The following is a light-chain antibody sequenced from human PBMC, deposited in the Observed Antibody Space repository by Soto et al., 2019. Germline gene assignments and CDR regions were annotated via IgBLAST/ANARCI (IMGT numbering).Light chain of an antibody. V-gene: IGKV3-15*01. J-gene: IGKJ2*01. CDR1: QSINSN. Sequence: EIVMTQSPATLSVSPGERTTLSCRASQSINSNLAWYQQKPGQAPRLLISGASTRATGIPARFSGSGSGTEFTLTISSLQSEDVAVYYCQQYGTAPYTFGQGTKLEIK. CDR2: GAS. CDR3: QQYGTAPYT.